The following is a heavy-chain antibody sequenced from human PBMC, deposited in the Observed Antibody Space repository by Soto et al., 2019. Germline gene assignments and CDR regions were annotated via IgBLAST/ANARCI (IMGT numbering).Heavy chain of an antibody. CDR2: IYYSGST. V-gene: IGHV4-59*01. CDR3: ARGSGTRDLWSGYYLYYFNY. D-gene: IGHD3-3*01. CDR1: GGSISSYY. J-gene: IGHJ4*02. Sequence: SETLSLTCTVSGGSISSYYWSWIRQPPGKGLEWIGYIYYSGSTNYNPSLKSRVTIAVDTSKIQFALKLSSVTAADTAVYYCARGSGTRDLWSGYYLYYFNYWGQGPLVTVLL.